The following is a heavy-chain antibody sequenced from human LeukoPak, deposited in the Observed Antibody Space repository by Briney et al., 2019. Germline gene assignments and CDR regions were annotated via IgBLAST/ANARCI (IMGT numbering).Heavy chain of an antibody. CDR2: INPSGGST. CDR3: ARDLGATKRFDY. CDR1: GYTFTSYY. Sequence: ASVKVSCKASGYTFTSYYMHRVRQAPGQGLEWMGIINPSGGSTSYAQKFQGRVTMTRDTSTSTVYMELSSLRSEDTAVYYCARDLGATKRFDYWGQGTLVTVSS. D-gene: IGHD1-26*01. V-gene: IGHV1-46*01. J-gene: IGHJ4*02.